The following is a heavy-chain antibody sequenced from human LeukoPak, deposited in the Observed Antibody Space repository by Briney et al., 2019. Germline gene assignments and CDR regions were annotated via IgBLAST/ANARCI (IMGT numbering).Heavy chain of an antibody. V-gene: IGHV3-74*01. CDR2: INSDGSST. CDR3: ESFKGCYSSSSGMAV. Sequence: GGSLRLSCAASGFTFSSYWMHWVRQASGKGLVWVSRINSDGSSTSYADSVKGRFTISRDNAKNTLYLQMNSLRAEDTAVYYCESFKGCYSSSSGMAVGGQGPRATFSS. J-gene: IGHJ6*02. CDR1: GFTFSSYW.